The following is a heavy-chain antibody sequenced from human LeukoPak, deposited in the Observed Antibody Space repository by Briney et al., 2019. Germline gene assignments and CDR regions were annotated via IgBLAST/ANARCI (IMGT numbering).Heavy chain of an antibody. V-gene: IGHV4-59*01. J-gene: IGHJ2*01. Sequence: PSETLSLTCTVSGGSISSYYWSWIRQPPGKGLEWIGYIYYSGSTNYNPSLKSRVTISVDTSKNQFSLKLSSVTAADTAVYYCASGHLPTTYWGAWYFDLWGRGTLVTVSS. D-gene: IGHD7-27*01. CDR1: GGSISSYY. CDR3: ASGHLPTTYWGAWYFDL. CDR2: IYYSGST.